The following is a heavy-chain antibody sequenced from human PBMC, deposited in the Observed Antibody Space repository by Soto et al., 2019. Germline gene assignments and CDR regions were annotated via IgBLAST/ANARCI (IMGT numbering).Heavy chain of an antibody. CDR2: MNPNNGKT. D-gene: IGHD3-16*01. V-gene: IGHV1-8*01. J-gene: IGHJ5*02. Sequence: QVQLVQSGAEVKKPGASVKVSCRASGYMFTSYDINWVRQAAGQGLEWLGRMNPNNGKTDYAQKFQGRLTMTRDTSISTVYMELSSLTSGDTAVYYCAKDFGGLYNWFDPWGQGTLVTVSS. CDR3: AKDFGGLYNWFDP. CDR1: GYMFTSYD.